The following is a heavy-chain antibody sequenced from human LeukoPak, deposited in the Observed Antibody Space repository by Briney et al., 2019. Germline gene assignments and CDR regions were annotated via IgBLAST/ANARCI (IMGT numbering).Heavy chain of an antibody. Sequence: GGSLRLSCAASGFSVTSNHMNWVRQAPGKGLEWVSIIYTGGTTHYADSLNDRFTISRDDSINTLYLQMNSLRAEDTAVYYCARDSRMALGVDAFDIWGQGTMVTVSS. CDR2: IYTGGTT. D-gene: IGHD2-2*01. J-gene: IGHJ3*02. CDR3: ARDSRMALGVDAFDI. V-gene: IGHV3-66*01. CDR1: GFSVTSNH.